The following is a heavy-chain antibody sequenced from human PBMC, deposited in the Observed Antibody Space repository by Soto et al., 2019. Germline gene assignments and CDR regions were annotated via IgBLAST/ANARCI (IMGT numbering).Heavy chain of an antibody. D-gene: IGHD2-15*01. CDR1: GGSISRGGYY. CDR2: IYYSGST. Sequence: ASETLSLTCTVSGGSISRGGYYWSWIRQHPGKGLEWIGYIYYSGSTYYNPSLKSRVTISVDTSKNQFSLKVSSVTAADTAVYYCARGQSWVPPPKLSGMDVWGHGTTVTVSS. J-gene: IGHJ6*02. V-gene: IGHV4-31*03. CDR3: ARGQSWVPPPKLSGMDV.